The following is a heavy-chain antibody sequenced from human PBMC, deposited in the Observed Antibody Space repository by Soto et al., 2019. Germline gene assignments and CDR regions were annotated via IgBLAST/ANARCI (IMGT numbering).Heavy chain of an antibody. Sequence: QVQLVQSGAEVKKPGSSVKVSCKASGGTFSSYAISWVRQAPGQGLEWMGGIIPIFGTANYAQKFQGRVTITADESTSTACMELSRLRSEDTAVYYCARDVYYGSGSYYNGYYYYYYGMDVWGQGTTVTVSS. CDR1: GGTFSSYA. CDR2: IIPIFGTA. J-gene: IGHJ6*02. V-gene: IGHV1-69*01. D-gene: IGHD3-10*01. CDR3: ARDVYYGSGSYYNGYYYYYYGMDV.